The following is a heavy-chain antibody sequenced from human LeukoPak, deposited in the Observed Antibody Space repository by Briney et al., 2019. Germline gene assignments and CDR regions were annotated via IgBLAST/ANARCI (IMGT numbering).Heavy chain of an antibody. D-gene: IGHD2-21*02. CDR2: IKSKTDGGTT. CDR1: GFTFSNAW. V-gene: IGHV3-15*07. Sequence: GGSLRLSCAASGFTFSNAWMNWVRQAPGKGLEWVGRIKSKTDGGTTDYAAPVKGRFTISRDDSKNTLYLQMNSLRAEDTAVYYCAKLALPVGGDCDMGPFQYCFHGGTFDYWGQGTLVTVSS. CDR3: AKLALPVGGDCDMGPFQYCFHGGTFDY. J-gene: IGHJ4*02.